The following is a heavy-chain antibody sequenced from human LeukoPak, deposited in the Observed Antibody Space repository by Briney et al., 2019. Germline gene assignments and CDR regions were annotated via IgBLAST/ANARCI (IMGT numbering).Heavy chain of an antibody. CDR3: AKDLIAGSPDYFDH. CDR1: GFAFTTYA. D-gene: IGHD1-14*01. Sequence: PGGSLRLSCVASGFAFTTYAVHWVRQAPGKGLEWVAVTDGNNKFYADSAMGRFTISSDKSTNTLYLQMNSLRPEDTAVYYCAKDLIAGSPDYFDHWGQGTLVTVSS. CDR2: TDGNNK. V-gene: IGHV3-30*14. J-gene: IGHJ4*02.